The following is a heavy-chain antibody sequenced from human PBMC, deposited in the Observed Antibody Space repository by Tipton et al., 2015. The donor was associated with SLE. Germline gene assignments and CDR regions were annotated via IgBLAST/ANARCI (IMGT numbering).Heavy chain of an antibody. D-gene: IGHD3-22*01. CDR3: AREGILQYSSGYMYYFDY. J-gene: IGHJ4*02. V-gene: IGHV4-30-4*08. Sequence: TLSLTCTVSGGSISSGGYYWSWIRQHPGKGLEWIGYIYYSGSTYYNPSLKSRITISVDTSKNQFSLKLSSVTAADTAVYYCAREGILQYSSGYMYYFDYWGQGTLVTVSS. CDR2: IYYSGST. CDR1: GGSISSGGYY.